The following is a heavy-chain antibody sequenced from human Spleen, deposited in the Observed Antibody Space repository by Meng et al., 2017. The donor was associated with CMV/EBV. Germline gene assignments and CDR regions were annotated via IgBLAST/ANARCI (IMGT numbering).Heavy chain of an antibody. V-gene: IGHV3-66*01. CDR2: IYTSGGT. J-gene: IGHJ3*01. CDR1: GFSVSNTY. D-gene: IGHD5-18*01. CDR3: ARETARALDF. Sequence: GGSLRLSCAASGFSVSNTYMSWVRQAPGKGLESVAIIYTSGGTHHADSVKGRFTISRDNSKNTVYLQMHSLREDDTAVYYCARETARALDFWGQGTMVTVSS.